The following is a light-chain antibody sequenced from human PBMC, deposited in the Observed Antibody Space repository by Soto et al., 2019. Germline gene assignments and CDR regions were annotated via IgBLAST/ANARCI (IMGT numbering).Light chain of an antibody. CDR1: QGIRKD. J-gene: IGKJ1*01. Sequence: DIQMTQSPSSLSASVGDRVTITCRASQGIRKDLGWYQQKPGKAPKGLIFAASSLQSGVPSRFSGSGFGTEFTLPISNLQPEDSATYYCLQHNSYPWTFGQGTKVEIK. V-gene: IGKV1-17*02. CDR3: LQHNSYPWT. CDR2: AAS.